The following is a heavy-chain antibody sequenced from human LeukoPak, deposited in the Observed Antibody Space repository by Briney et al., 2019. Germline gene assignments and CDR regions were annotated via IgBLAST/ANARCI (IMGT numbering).Heavy chain of an antibody. J-gene: IGHJ3*02. CDR3: ARDREQDYYDSSGYAFDI. V-gene: IGHV3-21*01. CDR2: ISSSSSYI. Sequence: PGGSLRLSCAASGSTFSSYSMNWVRQAPGKGLEWVSSISSSSSYIYYADSVKGRFTISRDNAKNSLYLQMNSLRAEDTAVYYCARDREQDYYDSSGYAFDIWGQGTMVTVSS. CDR1: GSTFSSYS. D-gene: IGHD3-22*01.